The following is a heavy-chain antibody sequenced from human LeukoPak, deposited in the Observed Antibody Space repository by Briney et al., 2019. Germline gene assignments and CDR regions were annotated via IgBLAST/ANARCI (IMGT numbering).Heavy chain of an antibody. CDR3: ALESADY. CDR2: ISAYNGNT. J-gene: IGHJ4*02. CDR1: GYTFTSYG. V-gene: IGHV1-18*01. Sequence: ASVNVSCKAPGYTFTSYGISWVRQAPGQGLEWMGWISAYNGNTNYAQKVQGRVAMTTDTSTSTAYMELRSLRSDDTAVYYCALESADYWGQGTLVTVSS.